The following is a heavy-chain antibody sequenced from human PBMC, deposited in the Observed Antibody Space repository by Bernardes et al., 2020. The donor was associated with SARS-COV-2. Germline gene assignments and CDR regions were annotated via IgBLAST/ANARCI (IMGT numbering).Heavy chain of an antibody. CDR2: IVVGSGNI. CDR1: GFTFTSST. D-gene: IGHD3-10*01. J-gene: IGHJ6*02. Sequence: SVKVSCKASGFTFTSSTLQWVRQARGQRLEWIGWIVVGSGNINYAQKFQERVTITRDMSTSTAYMELSSLSSEDTAVYYCAANRQRFGEFYYSYAMDFWGQGTTVTVSS. CDR3: AANRQRFGEFYYSYAMDF. V-gene: IGHV1-58*01.